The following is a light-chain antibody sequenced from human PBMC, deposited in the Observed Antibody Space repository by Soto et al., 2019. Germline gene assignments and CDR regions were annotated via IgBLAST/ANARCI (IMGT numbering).Light chain of an antibody. J-gene: IGLJ1*01. CDR2: EVR. CDR1: SSDVGAYNY. Sequence: QSALTQPASVSGSPGQSITISCTGTSSDVGAYNYVSWYQQHPGKAPKLMIYEVRNRPSGVSNRFSGSKSGNTASLTISGLQAEDEADYYCSSYTTSNSYVFGTGTKVTVL. CDR3: SSYTTSNSYV. V-gene: IGLV2-14*01.